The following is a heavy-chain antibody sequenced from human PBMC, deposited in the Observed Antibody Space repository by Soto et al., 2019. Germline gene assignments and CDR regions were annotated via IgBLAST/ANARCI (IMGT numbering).Heavy chain of an antibody. CDR1: GGTFSSYA. V-gene: IGHV1-69*13. CDR2: IIPIFGTA. CDR3: ARDRSQRYCSSTSCYREGWFDS. Sequence: SVKVSCKASGGTFSSYAISWVRQAPGQGLEWMGGIIPIFGTANYAQKFQGRVTITADESTSTAYMELSSLRSEDTAVYYCARDRSQRYCSSTSCYREGWFDSWGQGTLVTVSS. D-gene: IGHD2-2*02. J-gene: IGHJ5*01.